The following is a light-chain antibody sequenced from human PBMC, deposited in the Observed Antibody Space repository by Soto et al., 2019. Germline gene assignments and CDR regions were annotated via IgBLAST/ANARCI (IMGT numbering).Light chain of an antibody. CDR3: QSYDDTNQEV. CDR1: SGSVATNY. CDR2: EDN. V-gene: IGLV6-57*04. J-gene: IGLJ2*01. Sequence: FMLTQPHSLSESPGKTVTISCTRSSGSVATNYVHWYQQRPGSAPTTVIYEDNQRPSGVPDRFSGSIDSSSNSASLTISGLKTEDEADYYCQSYDDTNQEVFGGGTKLTVL.